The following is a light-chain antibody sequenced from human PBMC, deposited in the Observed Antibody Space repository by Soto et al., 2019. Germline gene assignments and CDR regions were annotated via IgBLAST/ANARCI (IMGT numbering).Light chain of an antibody. CDR1: QSVSSSY. V-gene: IGKV3-20*01. CDR2: GAS. CDR3: QQYGSSPGT. J-gene: IGKJ1*01. Sequence: EIFLTQSPTNLCLSPGERATLSCTASQSVSSSYLAWYQQKPGQAPKLLIFGASIRATDIPDRFSGSGSGTDFTLTISRLEPEDFAVYYCQQYGSSPGTFGQGTKVDIK.